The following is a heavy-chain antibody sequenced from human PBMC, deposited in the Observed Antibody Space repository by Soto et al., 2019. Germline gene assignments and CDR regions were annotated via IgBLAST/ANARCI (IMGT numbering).Heavy chain of an antibody. Sequence: PGGSLRLSCAASGFTFSSYAMSWVRQAPGKGLEWVSAISGSDDSTYYADSVKGRFTLSRDNAKNTLYLQMSSLRADDTSVYDCALMGFWGQRSWVTVPS. J-gene: IGHJ6*02. CDR3: ALMGF. CDR1: GFTFSSYA. V-gene: IGHV3-23*01. CDR2: ISGSDDST.